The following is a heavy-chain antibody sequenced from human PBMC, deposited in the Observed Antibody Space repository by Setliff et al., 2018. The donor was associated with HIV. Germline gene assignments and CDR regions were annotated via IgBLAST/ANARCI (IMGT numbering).Heavy chain of an antibody. CDR3: ARLSATTGWPPSYFDS. D-gene: IGHD6-19*01. Sequence: PSETLSLTCTVSGVSINNNNYYWGWIRQPPGKGLDWIGNIFFTGTIEYNASLSSRVTISGDRSKNQISLTLTSVTAADTAIYYCARLSATTGWPPSYFDSWGQGALVTVSS. CDR1: GVSINNNNYY. CDR2: IFFTGTI. V-gene: IGHV4-39*07. J-gene: IGHJ4*02.